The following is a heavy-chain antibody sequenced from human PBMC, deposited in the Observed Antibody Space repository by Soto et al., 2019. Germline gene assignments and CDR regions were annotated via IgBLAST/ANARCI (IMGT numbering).Heavy chain of an antibody. Sequence: QVQLQESGPGLVKPSETLSLTCTVSGGSISPYYWSWIRQPPGKGLEWIGYIYYSGSTNYNPSLKSPVTLSLDTSKNQFSLRLSSVTAADTAVYYCARRMVGSNYGSCDPWGRGTLVTVSS. J-gene: IGHJ2*01. CDR1: GGSISPYY. V-gene: IGHV4-59*08. CDR2: IYYSGST. D-gene: IGHD1-26*01. CDR3: ARRMVGSNYGSCDP.